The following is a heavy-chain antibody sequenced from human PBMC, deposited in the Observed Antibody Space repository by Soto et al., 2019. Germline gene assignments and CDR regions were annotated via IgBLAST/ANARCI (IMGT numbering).Heavy chain of an antibody. Sequence: GGSLRLSCAASGFTFSTYWMTWVRQAPGKGLEWVANIKEDGSEKYYVDSVKGRFAISRDNAENSLYLQMNSLRAEDTAVYYCASGTVPDYWGQGTLVTVSS. CDR3: ASGTVPDY. CDR1: GFTFSTYW. V-gene: IGHV3-7*01. CDR2: IKEDGSEK. D-gene: IGHD4-17*01. J-gene: IGHJ4*02.